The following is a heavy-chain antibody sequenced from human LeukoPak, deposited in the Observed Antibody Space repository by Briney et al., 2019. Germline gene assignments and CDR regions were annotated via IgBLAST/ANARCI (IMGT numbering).Heavy chain of an antibody. CDR3: ARGATVTTVSAFDI. V-gene: IGHV4-59*01. CDR2: IYYSGST. CDR1: GGSISSYY. Sequence: PSETLSLTCTVSGGSISSYYWSWIRQPPGKGLEWIGYIYYSGSTNYNPSLKSRVTISVDTSKNQFSLKLSSVTAADTAVYYCARGATVTTVSAFDIWGQGTMVTVSS. D-gene: IGHD4-17*01. J-gene: IGHJ3*02.